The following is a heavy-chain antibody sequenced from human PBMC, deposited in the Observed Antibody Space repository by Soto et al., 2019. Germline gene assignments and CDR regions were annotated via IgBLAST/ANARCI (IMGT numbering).Heavy chain of an antibody. Sequence: PGGSLRLSCAASGFTFSSCSMNWVRQAPGKGLEWVSSISGDSNYIYDADSVKGRFTISRDNAKNSLYLHINSLRAEDTAVYYCARVPHLLGYCSGGSCFTDFDYWGQGTLVTVSS. CDR3: ARVPHLLGYCSGGSCFTDFDY. CDR1: GFTFSSCS. D-gene: IGHD2-15*01. J-gene: IGHJ4*02. CDR2: ISGDSNYI. V-gene: IGHV3-21*01.